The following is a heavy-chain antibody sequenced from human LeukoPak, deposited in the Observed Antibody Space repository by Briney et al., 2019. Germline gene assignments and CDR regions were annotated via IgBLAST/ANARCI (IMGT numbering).Heavy chain of an antibody. CDR2: INPNNGGT. V-gene: IGHV1-2*02. D-gene: IGHD1-1*01. Sequence: ASVKVSCKASGYTFTGYYMHWVRQAPGQGHEWMGWINPNNGGTKYAQKFQGRVTMTRDTSFSTAYMELRSLRSDDTAVYYCARVGGTTWLLDAFDIWGQGTMVTVSP. J-gene: IGHJ3*02. CDR3: ARVGGTTWLLDAFDI. CDR1: GYTFTGYY.